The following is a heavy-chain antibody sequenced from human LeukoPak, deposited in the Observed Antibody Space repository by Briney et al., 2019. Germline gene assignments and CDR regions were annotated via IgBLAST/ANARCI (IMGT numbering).Heavy chain of an antibody. CDR2: IWYDGSNK. CDR3: ARDYDSSGYYPDY. V-gene: IGHV3-33*01. CDR1: GLTFSSYG. Sequence: GGSLRLSCAASGLTFSSYGMHWVRQAPGKGLEWVAVIWYDGSNKYYADSVKGRFTISRDNSKNTLYLQMNSLRAEDTAVYYCARDYDSSGYYPDYWGQGTLVTVSS. D-gene: IGHD3-22*01. J-gene: IGHJ4*02.